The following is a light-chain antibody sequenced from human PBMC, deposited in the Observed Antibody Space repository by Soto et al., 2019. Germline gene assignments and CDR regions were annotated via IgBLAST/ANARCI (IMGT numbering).Light chain of an antibody. CDR3: SAYTARSTLV. Sequence: QSALTQPASVSGSAGQSITISCTGTMRDIGAYNLVSWYQQNPGTAPKLIIYEDRNRPSGISSRFSGSRSGNSASLPISGLQSEDEGDYYWSAYTARSTLVFGAGTKVTVL. CDR1: MRDIGAYNL. CDR2: EDR. V-gene: IGLV2-14*01. J-gene: IGLJ3*02.